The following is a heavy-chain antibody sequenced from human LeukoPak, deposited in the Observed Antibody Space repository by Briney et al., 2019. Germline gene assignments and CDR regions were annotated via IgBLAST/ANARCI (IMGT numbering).Heavy chain of an antibody. CDR3: ARRRVATIRYYYYYGMDV. D-gene: IGHD5-12*01. Sequence: GGSLRLSCAASGFTFSSYWMHWVRQAPGKGLEWVAVIWYDGSNKYYADSVKGRFTISRDNSKNTLYLQMNSLRAEDTAVYYCARRRVATIRYYYYYGMDVWGKGTTVTVSS. J-gene: IGHJ6*04. V-gene: IGHV3-33*08. CDR1: GFTFSSYW. CDR2: IWYDGSNK.